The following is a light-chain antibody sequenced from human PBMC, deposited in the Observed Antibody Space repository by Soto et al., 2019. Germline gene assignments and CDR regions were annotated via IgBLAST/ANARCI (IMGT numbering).Light chain of an antibody. CDR2: EVS. CDR3: SSYTGSTALVV. V-gene: IGLV2-14*01. CDR1: SSDVGGYNS. J-gene: IGLJ2*01. Sequence: QSVLTQPASVSGSPGQSITISCTGTSSDVGGYNSVSWYQQHTGKAPKLMIYEVSNRPSGVSNRFSGSKSGNTASLTISGLLAEDEADYYCSSYTGSTALVVFGGGTQLTVL.